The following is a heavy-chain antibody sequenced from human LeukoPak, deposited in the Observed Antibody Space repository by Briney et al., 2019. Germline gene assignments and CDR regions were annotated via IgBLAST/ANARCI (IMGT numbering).Heavy chain of an antibody. V-gene: IGHV4-61*02. J-gene: IGHJ3*02. CDR3: ARDSYDSSGYYAFDI. Sequence: SQTLSLTCTVSGGSISSGSYYWSWIRQPAGKGLEWIGRIYTNGSTSYNPSLKSRVTMSGDTSKNQFSLKLSSVTAADTAVYYCARDSYDSSGYYAFDIWGQGTMVTVSS. D-gene: IGHD3-22*01. CDR1: GGSISSGSYY. CDR2: IYTNGST.